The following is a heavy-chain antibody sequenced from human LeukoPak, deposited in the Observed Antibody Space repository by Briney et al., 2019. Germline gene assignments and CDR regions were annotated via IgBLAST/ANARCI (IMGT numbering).Heavy chain of an antibody. CDR1: GYSFTSYW. Sequence: GESLKISCKGSGYSFTSYWISWVRQMPGKGLEWMGNIDPSDSYTNYSPSFQGHVTISTDKSISTAYLRWSSLKASDTAMYYCARRPGTGVFDYWGQGTLVTVSS. CDR2: IDPSDSYT. V-gene: IGHV5-10-1*01. J-gene: IGHJ4*02. D-gene: IGHD3-10*01. CDR3: ARRPGTGVFDY.